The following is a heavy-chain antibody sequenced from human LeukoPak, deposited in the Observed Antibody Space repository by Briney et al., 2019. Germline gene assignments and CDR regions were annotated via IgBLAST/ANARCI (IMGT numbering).Heavy chain of an antibody. Sequence: ASVKVSCKASGYTFTGYYMHWVRQSPGQGLEWMGWMNPNSGGTNYAQKFQGRVTMTRDTSISTAYMELSRLRSDDTAVYYCARVPRAQQWLFRFDYWGQGTLVTVSS. D-gene: IGHD6-19*01. CDR1: GYTFTGYY. V-gene: IGHV1-2*02. CDR3: ARVPRAQQWLFRFDY. J-gene: IGHJ4*02. CDR2: MNPNSGGT.